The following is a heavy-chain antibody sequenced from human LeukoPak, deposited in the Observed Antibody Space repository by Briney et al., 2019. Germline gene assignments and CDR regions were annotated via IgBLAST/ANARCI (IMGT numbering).Heavy chain of an antibody. CDR3: TSPKYNWNYADNFDY. V-gene: IGHV3-15*01. Sequence: GGSLRLSRAASGFTFRNAWMSWVPEAPGNGLEWVGRIKSKTDGGTTDYAAPVKGRFTIPKDDSKNTLYLQMNSLKTEDTAVYYCTSPKYNWNYADNFDYWGQGTLVTVSS. J-gene: IGHJ4*02. CDR1: GFTFRNAW. CDR2: IKSKTDGGTT. D-gene: IGHD1-7*01.